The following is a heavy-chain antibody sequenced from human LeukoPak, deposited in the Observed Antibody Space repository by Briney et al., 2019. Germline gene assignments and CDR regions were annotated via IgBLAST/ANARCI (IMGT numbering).Heavy chain of an antibody. J-gene: IGHJ4*02. CDR2: ISGDGATT. CDR1: GFSFDDYG. Sequence: PGGSLRLSCAGSGFSFDDYGMHWVRQRPGKGLEWVSLISGDGATTHYADSVKGRFTISKDNYKNSLYLQMNSLRTDDTALYYCAKDPPYSGRVFDCWGQGTLVTVAS. CDR3: AKDPPYSGRVFDC. V-gene: IGHV3-43*02. D-gene: IGHD5-12*01.